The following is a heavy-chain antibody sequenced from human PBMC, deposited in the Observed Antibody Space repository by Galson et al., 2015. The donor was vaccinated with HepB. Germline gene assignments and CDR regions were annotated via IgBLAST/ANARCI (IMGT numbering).Heavy chain of an antibody. CDR3: AKESTMYYEFSFPTHYFDY. Sequence: SLRLSCAASGFTFSSYAMSWVRQAPGKGLEWVSAISGSGGSTYYADSVKGRFTISRDNSKNTLYLQMNSLRAEDTAVYYCAKESTMYYEFSFPTHYFDYWGQGTLVTVSS. CDR1: GFTFSSYA. CDR2: ISGSGGST. D-gene: IGHD3-3*01. V-gene: IGHV3-23*01. J-gene: IGHJ4*02.